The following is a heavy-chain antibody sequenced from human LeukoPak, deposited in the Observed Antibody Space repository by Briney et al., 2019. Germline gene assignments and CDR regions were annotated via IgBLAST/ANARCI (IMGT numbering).Heavy chain of an antibody. CDR2: ISAYNGNT. CDR3: ARERMTTVTTDYYYYMDV. Sequence: GASVRVSCKASGYTFTSYGISWVRQAPGQGLEWMGWISAYNGNTNYAQKLQGRVTMTTDTSTSTAYMELSRLRSDDTAVYYCARERMTTVTTDYYYYMDVWGKGTTVTVSS. CDR1: GYTFTSYG. J-gene: IGHJ6*03. V-gene: IGHV1-18*01. D-gene: IGHD4-17*01.